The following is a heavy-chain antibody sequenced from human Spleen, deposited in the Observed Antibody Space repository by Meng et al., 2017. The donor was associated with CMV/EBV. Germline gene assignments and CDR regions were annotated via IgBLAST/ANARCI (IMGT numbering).Heavy chain of an antibody. J-gene: IGHJ4*02. CDR3: ARGTPTPRIGYCSSTSCSAAFDY. Sequence: SQTLSLTCAVYGGSFSGYYWSWIRQPPGMGAGVEWKIRHSGSTNYNPSLKRRVTKSVDTSKNQFSLRLSSVTAADTAVCYCARGTPTPRIGYCSSTSCSAAFDYWGQGTLVTVSS. CDR2: IRHSGST. CDR1: GGSFSGYY. D-gene: IGHD2-2*01. V-gene: IGHV4-34*01.